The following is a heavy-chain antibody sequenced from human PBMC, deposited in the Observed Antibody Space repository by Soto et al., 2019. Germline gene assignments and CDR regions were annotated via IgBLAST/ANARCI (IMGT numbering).Heavy chain of an antibody. CDR2: ISDSGGIT. V-gene: IGHV3-23*01. J-gene: IGHJ3*02. Sequence: PGGSLRLSCAASGFAFSSHPMSWVRQAPEKGLEWVSGISDSGGITYNADSVKGRFTISRDNSKNTLYLQMNSLRAEDTAVYYCARRASGSSRAFDIWGQGTMVTVSS. CDR1: GFAFSSHP. CDR3: ARRASGSSRAFDI. D-gene: IGHD6-6*01.